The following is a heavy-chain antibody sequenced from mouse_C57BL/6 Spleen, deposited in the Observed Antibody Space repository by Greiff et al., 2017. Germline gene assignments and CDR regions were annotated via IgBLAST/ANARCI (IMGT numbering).Heavy chain of an antibody. V-gene: IGHV1-55*01. CDR2: LYPGSGST. CDR1: GYTFTSYW. CDR3: ARREQYDYGNYLDD. J-gene: IGHJ2*01. Sequence: QVHVKQSGAELVKPGASVKMSCKASGYTFTSYWITWVKQRPGQGLEWIGDLYPGSGSTNYNEKFKSKATLTVDTSSSTAYMQLSSLTSEDSAVYYCARREQYDYGNYLDDWGQGATLTVSS. D-gene: IGHD2-1*01.